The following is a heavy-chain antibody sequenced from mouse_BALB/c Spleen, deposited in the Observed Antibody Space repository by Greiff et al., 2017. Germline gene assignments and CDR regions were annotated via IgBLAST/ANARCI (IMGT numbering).Heavy chain of an antibody. Sequence: EVQLQESGGGLVQPGGSLKLSCAASGFTFSSYGMSWVRQTPDKRLELVATINSNGGSTYYPDSVKGRFTISRDNAKNTLYLQMSSLKSEDTAMYYCARTKDFYAMDYWGQGTSVTVSS. J-gene: IGHJ4*01. V-gene: IGHV5-6-3*01. CDR2: INSNGGST. CDR3: ARTKDFYAMDY. CDR1: GFTFSSYG.